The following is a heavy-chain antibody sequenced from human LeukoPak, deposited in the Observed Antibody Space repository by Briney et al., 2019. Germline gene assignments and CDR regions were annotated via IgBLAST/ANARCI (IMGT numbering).Heavy chain of an antibody. CDR1: GYTFTSYV. D-gene: IGHD6-6*01. CDR3: ARDLGIAARPYYYYGMDV. Sequence: SVKVSCKASGYTFTSYVINWVRQATGQGLEWMGGIIPIFGTANYAQKFQGRVTITADESTSTAYMELSSLRSEDTAVYYCARDLGIAARPYYYYGMDVWGQGTTVTVSS. CDR2: IIPIFGTA. V-gene: IGHV1-69*13. J-gene: IGHJ6*02.